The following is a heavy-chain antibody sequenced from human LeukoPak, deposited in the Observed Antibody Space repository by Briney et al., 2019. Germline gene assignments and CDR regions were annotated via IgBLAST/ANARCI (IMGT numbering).Heavy chain of an antibody. CDR1: GGSFSGYY. V-gene: IGHV4-34*01. CDR2: INHSGST. CDR3: ARGSRNLV. Sequence: SETLSLTCAVYGGSFSGYYWSWIRQPPGKGLEWIGEINHSGSTNYNPSLKSRVTISVDTSKNQFSLKLSSVTAADPAVYYCARGSRNLVWGQGTLVTVSS. J-gene: IGHJ4*02. D-gene: IGHD1-14*01.